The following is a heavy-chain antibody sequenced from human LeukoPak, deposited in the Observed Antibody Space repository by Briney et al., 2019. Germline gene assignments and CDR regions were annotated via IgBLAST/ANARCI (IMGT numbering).Heavy chain of an antibody. V-gene: IGHV4-59*08. J-gene: IGHJ5*02. Sequence: PSETLSLTCTVSGGSISSYYWSWIRQPPGKGLEWIGYIYYSGSTNYNPSLKSRVTISVDTSKNQFSLKLSSVTAADTAVYYCARRVPNPPKRNHYNWFDPWGQGTLVTVSS. CDR2: IYYSGST. CDR3: ARRVPNPPKRNHYNWFDP. CDR1: GGSISSYY. D-gene: IGHD1-14*01.